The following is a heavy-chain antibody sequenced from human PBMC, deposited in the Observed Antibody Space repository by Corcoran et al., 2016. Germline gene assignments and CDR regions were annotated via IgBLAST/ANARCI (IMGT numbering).Heavy chain of an antibody. D-gene: IGHD6-6*01. CDR2: IYYSGST. Sequence: QVQLRESGPGLVKPSETLSLTCTVSGGSIRSYYWSWIRQPPGKGLEWIGYIYYSGSTNYDPSFKSRVTIPVDTSKNQFSLKLSSATAADTAVYYCARGGGNPKADRIYYYGMDVWGQGTTVTVSS. CDR3: ARGGGNPKADRIYYYGMDV. CDR1: GGSIRSYY. J-gene: IGHJ6*02. V-gene: IGHV4-59*01.